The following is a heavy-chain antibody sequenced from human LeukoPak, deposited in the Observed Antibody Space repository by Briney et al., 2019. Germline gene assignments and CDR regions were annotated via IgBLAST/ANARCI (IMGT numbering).Heavy chain of an antibody. CDR1: GFTFSSYA. CDR3: AKDTLSSSCDY. V-gene: IGHV3-23*01. J-gene: IGHJ4*02. Sequence: QPGGSLRLSCAASGFTFSSYAMTWVRQAPVKGLEWVSGISGSDGRTYYADSVKGRFTIPRDNSKNTLYLQMNSLRAEDTAVYYCAKDTLSSSCDYWGQGTLVTVSS. D-gene: IGHD6-6*01. CDR2: ISGSDGRT.